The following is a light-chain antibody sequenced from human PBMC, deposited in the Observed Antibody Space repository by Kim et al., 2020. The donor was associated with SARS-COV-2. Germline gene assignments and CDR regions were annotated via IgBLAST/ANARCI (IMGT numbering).Light chain of an antibody. CDR2: YDT. CDR3: QVWDMSSYHVV. V-gene: IGLV3-21*04. CDR1: NIRSKS. Sequence: SYELTQPPSVSVAPGETARMTCGGNNIRSKSVHWYQQKPGQAPVLVIYYDTDRLSGIPERFSGSNSENTATLTISRVVAGDEADYYCQVWDMSSYHVVFGGGTQLTVL. J-gene: IGLJ2*01.